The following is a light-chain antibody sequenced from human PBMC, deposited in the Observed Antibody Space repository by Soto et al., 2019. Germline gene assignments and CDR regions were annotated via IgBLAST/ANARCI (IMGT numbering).Light chain of an antibody. CDR3: QQYNAWPLT. Sequence: EIVMTQSPATLSVSPGERATLSYSASQSVSSNLAWYQHKPGQAPRVLIYGASTRATGIPARFSGSGSGIEFTLTISSLQSEDFVIYYCQQYNAWPLTFGQGTKVEIK. CDR1: QSVSSN. J-gene: IGKJ1*01. CDR2: GAS. V-gene: IGKV3-15*01.